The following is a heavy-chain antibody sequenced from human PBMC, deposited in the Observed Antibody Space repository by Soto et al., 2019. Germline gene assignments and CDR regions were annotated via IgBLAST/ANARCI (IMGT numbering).Heavy chain of an antibody. Sequence: QVQLQESGPGLVKPSDTLSLTCTVSGGSISNHYWSWIRQPPGKGLEWIGYIYYNGNTNYNPSLKIRVTMSVDTSKNQISLKLSSVTAADTAVYYCARANWYSEYWGQGTLVTVSS. CDR1: GGSISNHY. CDR2: IYYNGNT. CDR3: ARANWYSEY. D-gene: IGHD7-27*01. V-gene: IGHV4-59*11. J-gene: IGHJ4*02.